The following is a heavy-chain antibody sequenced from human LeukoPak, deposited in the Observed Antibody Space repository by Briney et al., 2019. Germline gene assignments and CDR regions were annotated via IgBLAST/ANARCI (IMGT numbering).Heavy chain of an antibody. J-gene: IGHJ4*02. CDR3: ARQDRSSWYAVDY. CDR1: GSSISGSSYY. D-gene: IGHD6-13*01. CDR2: IYYSGST. V-gene: IGHV4-39*01. Sequence: SETPSLTCTVSGSSISGSSYYWGWIRQPPGKGLEWIGSIYYSGSTYYNPSLKSRVTISVDTSKNQFSLKLSSVTAADTAVYYCARQDRSSWYAVDYWGQGTLVTVSS.